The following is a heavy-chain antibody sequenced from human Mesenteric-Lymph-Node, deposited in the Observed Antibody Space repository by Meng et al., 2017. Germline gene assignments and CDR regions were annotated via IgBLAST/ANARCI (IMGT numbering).Heavy chain of an antibody. J-gene: IGHJ4*02. V-gene: IGHV3-72*01. CDR2: ITNTPNRYPT. CDR1: GFTFSGHY. D-gene: IGHD2/OR15-2a*01. CDR3: ARDTSTSLDY. Sequence: EVQLVESGGGLVQPGGSLRLSCAASGFTFSGHYMDWVRQAPGKGLEWVGRITNTPNRYPTNYAASVKGRFTISRDDSKNSLYLEMNSLKIEDTAVYYCARDTSTSLDYWGQGALVTVSS.